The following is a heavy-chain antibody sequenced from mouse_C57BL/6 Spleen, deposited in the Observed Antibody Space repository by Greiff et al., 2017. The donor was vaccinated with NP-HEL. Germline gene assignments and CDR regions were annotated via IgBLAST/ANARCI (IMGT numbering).Heavy chain of an antibody. CDR3: TRDHRRRLSMDY. CDR1: GFTFSSYA. J-gene: IGHJ4*01. Sequence: EVMLVESGEGLVKPGGSLKLSCAASGFTFSSYAMSWVRQTPEKRLEWVAYISSGGDYIYYADTVKGRFTISRDNARNTLYLQMSSLKSEDTARYYCTRDHRRRLSMDYWGQGTSVTVSS. V-gene: IGHV5-9-1*02. CDR2: ISSGGDYI. D-gene: IGHD1-2*01.